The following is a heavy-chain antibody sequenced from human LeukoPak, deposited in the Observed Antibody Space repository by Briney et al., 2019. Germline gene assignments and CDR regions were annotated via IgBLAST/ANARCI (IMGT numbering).Heavy chain of an antibody. D-gene: IGHD6-13*01. J-gene: IGHJ4*02. CDR3: AKDSGWAAAGTGRPDY. CDR1: GFTFSSYA. V-gene: IGHV3-23*01. CDR2: SGSGGGT. Sequence: GGSLRLSCAVSGFTFSSYAMSWVRQAPGKGLEWVSASGSGGGTFYADSVKGRFTISRDNSKNTLYLQMNSLRAEDTAVYYCAKDSGWAAAGTGRPDYWGQGTLVTVSS.